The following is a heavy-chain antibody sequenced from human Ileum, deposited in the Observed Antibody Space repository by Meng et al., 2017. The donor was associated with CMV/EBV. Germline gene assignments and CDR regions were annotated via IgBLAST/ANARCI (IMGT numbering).Heavy chain of an antibody. J-gene: IGHJ4*02. CDR3: TKGAWVDY. CDR1: GFPFSTFD. D-gene: IGHD1-26*01. V-gene: IGHV3-23*01. Sequence: GGSLRLSCAASGFPFSTFDMSWARQAPGKGLEWVSVIYGRDGSTFYADSVRGRFTISKDNSDNRLHLQMNSLRVEDTALYYCTKGAWVDYLGQGTLVTVSS. CDR2: IYGRDGST.